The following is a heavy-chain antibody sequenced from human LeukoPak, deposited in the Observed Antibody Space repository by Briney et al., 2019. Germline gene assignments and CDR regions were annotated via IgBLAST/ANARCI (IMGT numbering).Heavy chain of an antibody. CDR3: ARALYYYDSSGYYRYYYYMDV. J-gene: IGHJ6*03. CDR2: IYYSGST. D-gene: IGHD3-22*01. CDR1: GGSISSGDYY. V-gene: IGHV4-30-4*08. Sequence: SETLSLTCTVSGGSISSGDYYWSWIRQSPGKGLEWIGYIYYSGSTYYNPSLKSRVTISVDTSKNQFSLKLSSVTAADTAVYYCARALYYYDSSGYYRYYYYMDVWGKGTTVTVSS.